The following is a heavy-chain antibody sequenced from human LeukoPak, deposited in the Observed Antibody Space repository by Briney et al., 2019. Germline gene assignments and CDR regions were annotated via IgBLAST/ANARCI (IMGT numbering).Heavy chain of an antibody. V-gene: IGHV1-18*01. Sequence: ASVKVSCKASGYTFTSYGISWVRQAPGQGLEWMGWISAYNGNTNYAQKLQGRVTMTTDTSTSTAYMGLRSLRSDDTAVYYCARVESYYYDSRGFFDYWGQGTLVTVSS. CDR2: ISAYNGNT. D-gene: IGHD3-22*01. J-gene: IGHJ4*02. CDR3: ARVESYYYDSRGFFDY. CDR1: GYTFTSYG.